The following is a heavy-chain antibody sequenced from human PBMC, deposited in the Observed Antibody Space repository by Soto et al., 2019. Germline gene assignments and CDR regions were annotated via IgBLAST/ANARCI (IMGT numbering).Heavy chain of an antibody. V-gene: IGHV4-4*09. CDR1: GDSITTRY. D-gene: IGHD3-16*01. CDR3: AGGDHWRLVDY. CDR2: IYTTGD. Sequence: SETLSLTCTVSGDSITTRYWSWIRQPPGKGLEWIGYIYTTGDNYNPSLMSRASMSLDTSKNLFSLRLRSVTAADTAVYYCAGGDHWRLVDYWGRGNLVTVSS. J-gene: IGHJ4*02.